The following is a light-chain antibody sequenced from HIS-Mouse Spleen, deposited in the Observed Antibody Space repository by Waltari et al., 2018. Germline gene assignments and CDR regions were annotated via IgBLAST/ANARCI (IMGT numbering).Light chain of an antibody. J-gene: IGLJ3*02. Sequence: NFMLTQPHSVSESPGKTVTISCTRSSGSIASNYVPWYQQRPGSAPTTVIYEDNQRPPGVPDRFSGSIDSSSNSASLTISGLKTEDEADYYCQSYDSSNLVFGGGTKLTVL. CDR1: SGSIASNY. CDR3: QSYDSSNLV. V-gene: IGLV6-57*04. CDR2: EDN.